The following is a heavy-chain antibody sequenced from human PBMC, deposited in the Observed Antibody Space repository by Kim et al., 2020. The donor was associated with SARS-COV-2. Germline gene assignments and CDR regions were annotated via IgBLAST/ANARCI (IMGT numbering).Heavy chain of an antibody. V-gene: IGHV4-39*01. D-gene: IGHD3-22*01. CDR3: ARHDPGYDSSGYYSDAFDI. CDR2: IYYSGST. CDR1: GGSISSSSYY. J-gene: IGHJ3*02. Sequence: SETLSLTCTVSGGSISSSSYYWGWIRQPPGKGLEWIGSIYYSGSTYYNPSLKSRVTISVDTSKNQFSLKLSSVTAADTAVYYCARHDPGYDSSGYYSDAFDIWGQGTMVTVSS.